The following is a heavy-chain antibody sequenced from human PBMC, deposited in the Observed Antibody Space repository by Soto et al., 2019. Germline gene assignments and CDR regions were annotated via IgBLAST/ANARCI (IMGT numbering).Heavy chain of an antibody. J-gene: IGHJ4*02. CDR3: ARAASWLPTSDF. D-gene: IGHD6-19*01. CDR2: ISAYNGNT. Sequence: HAPGQGLEWMGWISAYNGNTNYAQKLQGRVTMTTDTSTSTAYMELRSLRSDDTAVYYCARAASWLPTSDFWGQGTLVTVSS. V-gene: IGHV1-18*01.